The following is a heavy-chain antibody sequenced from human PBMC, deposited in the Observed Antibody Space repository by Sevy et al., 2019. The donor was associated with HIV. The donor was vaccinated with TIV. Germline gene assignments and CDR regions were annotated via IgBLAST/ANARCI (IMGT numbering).Heavy chain of an antibody. D-gene: IGHD6-19*01. CDR3: VGLFLSYRSGWSYFDY. J-gene: IGHJ4*02. V-gene: IGHV3-66*02. CDR2: IFSSGST. Sequence: GGSLRLSCAISGFTVNDKYIIWVRQAPGKGLEWVSVIFSSGSTYYADPAKGRFTISRDNSKNTVDLQMNSVRAEDTAVYYCVGLFLSYRSGWSYFDYWGQGTLVTVSS. CDR1: GFTVNDKY.